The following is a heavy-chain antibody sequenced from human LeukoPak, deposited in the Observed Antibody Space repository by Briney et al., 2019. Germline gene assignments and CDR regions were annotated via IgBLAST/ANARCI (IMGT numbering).Heavy chain of an antibody. CDR3: ARVKGATIGLYYYYGMDV. Sequence: SQALSLTCTVSGGSISNSDYYWSWIRQHPGKGLEWIGYIYYSGSTYYNPSLKSRVTISVDTSKNQFSLKLSSVTAADTAVYYCARVKGATIGLYYYYGMDVWGQGTTVTVSS. CDR2: IYYSGST. J-gene: IGHJ6*02. V-gene: IGHV4-31*03. D-gene: IGHD5-24*01. CDR1: GGSISNSDYY.